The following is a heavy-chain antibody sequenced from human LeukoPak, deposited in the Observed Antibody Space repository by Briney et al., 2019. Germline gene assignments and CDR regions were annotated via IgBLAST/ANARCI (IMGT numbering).Heavy chain of an antibody. V-gene: IGHV3-15*01. CDR1: GFTFTNAW. J-gene: IGHJ4*02. CDR2: IKSKTDGGTA. CDR3: TKYYYDSSGYLYYFDY. D-gene: IGHD3-22*01. Sequence: GGSLRLSCAASGFTFTNAWMSWVRQAPGKGLEWVGRIKSKTDGGTADYAAPVRGRFTISRDDSKNTLYLQMNSLKTEDTAVYYCTKYYYDSSGYLYYFDYWGQGTLVTVSS.